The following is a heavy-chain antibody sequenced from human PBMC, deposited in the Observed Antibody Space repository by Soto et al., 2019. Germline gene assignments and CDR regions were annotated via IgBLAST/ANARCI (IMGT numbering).Heavy chain of an antibody. CDR3: AKGDVDTAYGAYYYGMDV. Sequence: EVQLLESGGGLVQPGGSLRLSCAASGFTFSSYAMSWVRQAPGQGLEWVSAISGSGGSTYYADSVKGRFTISRDNSKNTLYLQMNSLRAEDTAVYYCAKGDVDTAYGAYYYGMDVWVQGTTVTVSS. V-gene: IGHV3-23*01. D-gene: IGHD5-18*01. CDR2: ISGSGGST. CDR1: GFTFSSYA. J-gene: IGHJ6*02.